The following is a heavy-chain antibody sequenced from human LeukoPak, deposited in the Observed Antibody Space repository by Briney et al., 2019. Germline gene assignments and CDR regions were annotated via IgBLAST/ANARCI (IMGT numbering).Heavy chain of an antibody. J-gene: IGHJ3*02. CDR3: ATGHYYDSPGTDAFDI. CDR2: IIPIFGTA. V-gene: IGHV1-69*13. Sequence: SVKVSCKASGGTFSSYAISWVRQAPGQGLEWMGGIIPIFGTANYAQKFQGRVTITADESTSTAYMELSSLRSEDTAVYYCATGHYYDSPGTDAFDIWGQGTMVTVSS. CDR1: GGTFSSYA. D-gene: IGHD3-22*01.